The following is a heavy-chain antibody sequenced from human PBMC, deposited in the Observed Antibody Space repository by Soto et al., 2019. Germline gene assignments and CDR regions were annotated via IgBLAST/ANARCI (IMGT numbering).Heavy chain of an antibody. CDR1: GGSVSSASFY. Sequence: QVQLQESGPGLVKPSETLSLTCTVSGGSVSSASFYWNWIRQPPGKGLEWIGYTSYSGSTNYNPSLRSRVTISVDTSKNQFSLRLTSATAADTAVYYCARGDAINWFDSWGQGTRVTVSS. CDR3: ARGDAINWFDS. D-gene: IGHD2-2*01. J-gene: IGHJ5*01. V-gene: IGHV4-61*01. CDR2: TSYSGST.